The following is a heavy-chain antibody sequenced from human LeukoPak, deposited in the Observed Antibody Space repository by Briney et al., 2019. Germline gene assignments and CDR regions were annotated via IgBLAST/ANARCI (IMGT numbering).Heavy chain of an antibody. V-gene: IGHV3-15*01. CDR2: LKSKTNGGTA. J-gene: IGHJ5*01. Sequence: GGSLRLSCAASGFTFSDHYMDWVRQAPGKGLQWVGRLKSKTNGGTADYAAPVKGRFTLSRDDSENTLYLQMDSLQTEDTAVYFCTTYTYTSGSFNSWGQGTLVTVSS. CDR3: TTYTYTSGSFNS. CDR1: GFTFSDHY. D-gene: IGHD3-10*01.